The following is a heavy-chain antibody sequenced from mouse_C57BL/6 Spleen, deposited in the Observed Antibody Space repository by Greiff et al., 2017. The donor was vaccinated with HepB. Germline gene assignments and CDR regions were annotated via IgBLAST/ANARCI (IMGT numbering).Heavy chain of an antibody. CDR1: GYAFSSYW. Sequence: VQLQQSGAELVKPGASVKFSCKASGYAFSSYWMNWVKQRPGKGLEWIGQIYPGDGDTNYNGKFKGKATLTADKSSSTAYMQLSSLTSEDSAVYFCARLITTVVPFDYWGQGTTLTVSS. CDR2: IYPGDGDT. V-gene: IGHV1-80*01. J-gene: IGHJ2*01. CDR3: ARLITTVVPFDY. D-gene: IGHD1-1*01.